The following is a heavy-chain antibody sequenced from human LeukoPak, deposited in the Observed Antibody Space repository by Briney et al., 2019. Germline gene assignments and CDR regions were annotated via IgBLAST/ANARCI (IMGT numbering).Heavy chain of an antibody. CDR3: ARDRAEDDSSGYIHRDFDF. D-gene: IGHD3-22*01. CDR2: ISSSGGNI. J-gene: IGHJ4*02. V-gene: IGHV3-11*04. Sequence: GGSLRLSCSGSGFTFSDYFMNWIRQTPGKGLEWISYISSSGGNIRYADSVQGRFTISRDNAKKSLYLQMNSLRAEDTAVYYCARDRAEDDSSGYIHRDFDFWGQGTLVIVSS. CDR1: GFTFSDYF.